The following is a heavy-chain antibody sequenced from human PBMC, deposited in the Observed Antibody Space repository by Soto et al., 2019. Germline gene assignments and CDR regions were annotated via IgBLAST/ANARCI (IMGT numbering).Heavy chain of an antibody. J-gene: IGHJ4*02. V-gene: IGHV3-7*05. D-gene: IGHD2-15*01. CDR2: IKQDGSEK. CDR3: ARDRDIYDY. CDR1: GFTFSSYW. Sequence: VQLVESGGGLVQPGGSLRLSCEASGFTFSSYWMNWVRQAPGKGLEWVANIKQDGSEKNYVESVKGRFTISRDNATNSLSLQMNSLRGEDTAVYYCARDRDIYDYWGQGTLVTVS.